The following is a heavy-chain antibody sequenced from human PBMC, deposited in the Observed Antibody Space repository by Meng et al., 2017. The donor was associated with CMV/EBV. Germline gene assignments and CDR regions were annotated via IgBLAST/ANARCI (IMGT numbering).Heavy chain of an antibody. Sequence: SGGSISSSSYYWGWIRQPPGKGMEWIGSIYYSGSTYYNPSHKSRVTISVDTSKNQFSLKLSSVTAADTAVYYCARDGHDSSGYNFDYWGQGTLVTVSS. V-gene: IGHV4-39*07. D-gene: IGHD3-22*01. CDR1: GGSISSSSYY. J-gene: IGHJ4*02. CDR2: IYYSGST. CDR3: ARDGHDSSGYNFDY.